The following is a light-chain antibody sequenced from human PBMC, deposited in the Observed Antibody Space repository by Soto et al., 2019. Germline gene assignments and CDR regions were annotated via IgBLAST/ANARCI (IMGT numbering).Light chain of an antibody. J-gene: IGKJ5*01. CDR1: QSVSTK. Sequence: EIVMTQSPVSLSVSPGERATLSCRASQSVSTKLAWYQQKPGQAPRLLIYGATTRATGLPARFSGSGSGTEFTLTITSLQSEDLAVYYCQQYTEWPITFGQGTRLEIK. V-gene: IGKV3-15*01. CDR3: QQYTEWPIT. CDR2: GAT.